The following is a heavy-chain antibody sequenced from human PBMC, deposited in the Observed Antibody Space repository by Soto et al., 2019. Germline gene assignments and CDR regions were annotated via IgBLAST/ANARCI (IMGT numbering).Heavy chain of an antibody. CDR2: ISATGIQT. D-gene: IGHD3-3*01. CDR3: AKGTSAEWLLSFDD. CDR1: GFTFSSYG. V-gene: IGHV3-23*01. Sequence: EVQLLESGGGLVQPGGSLRLSCVGSGFTFSSYGMNWVRQAPGKGLEWVSSISATGIQTHYADSVKGRFTISRDNSKNTLYLQMNSLRAEDTAVYYCAKGTSAEWLLSFDDWGLGTLVTVSS. J-gene: IGHJ4*02.